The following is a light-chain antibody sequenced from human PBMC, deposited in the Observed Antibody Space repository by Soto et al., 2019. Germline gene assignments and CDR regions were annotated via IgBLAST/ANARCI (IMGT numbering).Light chain of an antibody. Sequence: QSVLTQPPSVSGAPGQRVTISCTGCSSNIGAGYDVHWYQQLPGTAPKLLIYGNSNRPSGVPDRFSGSKSGTSASLAITGLQAEEEVDYYSKSYVSSLSGLAVFGGWTKLT. V-gene: IGLV1-40*01. CDR2: GNS. CDR1: SSNIGAGYD. CDR3: KSYVSSLSGLAV. J-gene: IGLJ2*01.